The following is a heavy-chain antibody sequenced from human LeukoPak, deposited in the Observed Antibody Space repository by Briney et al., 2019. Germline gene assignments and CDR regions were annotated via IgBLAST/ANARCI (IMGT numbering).Heavy chain of an antibody. D-gene: IGHD2-2*01. J-gene: IGHJ6*02. Sequence: SETLSLTCTVSGGSISSGGYYWSWIRQHPGKGLEWIGYIYYSGSTYYNPSLKSRVTISVDTSKNQFSLKLSSVTAADTAVYYCARDRDCSSTSCDYGMDVWGQGTTVTVSS. CDR1: GGSISSGGYY. V-gene: IGHV4-31*03. CDR3: ARDRDCSSTSCDYGMDV. CDR2: IYYSGST.